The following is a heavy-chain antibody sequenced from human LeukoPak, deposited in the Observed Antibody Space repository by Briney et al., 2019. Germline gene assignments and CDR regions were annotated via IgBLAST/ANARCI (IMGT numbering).Heavy chain of an antibody. J-gene: IGHJ4*02. Sequence: GGSLRLSCEASGFTFRSYGMHWVRQAPGKGLEWVTSISHDGGNKYSADSVKGRFTISRDNSKNTLSLQMNSLRAEDTAVYYCAKSEELLLGHFDYWGQGTLVTVSS. CDR1: GFTFRSYG. D-gene: IGHD1-26*01. CDR3: AKSEELLLGHFDY. CDR2: ISHDGGNK. V-gene: IGHV3-30*18.